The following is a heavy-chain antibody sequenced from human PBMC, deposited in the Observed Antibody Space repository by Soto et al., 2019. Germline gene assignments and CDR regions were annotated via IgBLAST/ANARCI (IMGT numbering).Heavy chain of an antibody. Sequence: EVQLLESGGGLVQPGGSLRLSCAASGFTFSNYAINWVRQAPGKGLEWVSVISGTGGSTYYADSVKGRFTISRDNSKNTLDLQMNSLRAEDTAVYYCAKGSPVGSYYGSSGFEYWGQGTLVTVSS. J-gene: IGHJ4*02. D-gene: IGHD3-22*01. CDR1: GFTFSNYA. CDR2: ISGTGGST. V-gene: IGHV3-23*01. CDR3: AKGSPVGSYYGSSGFEY.